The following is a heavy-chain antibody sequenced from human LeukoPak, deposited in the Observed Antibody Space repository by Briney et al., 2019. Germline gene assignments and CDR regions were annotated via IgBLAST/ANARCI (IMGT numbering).Heavy chain of an antibody. Sequence: SETLSLTCVVYGGSFSGYYWSWIRQPPGKGLEWIGEINHSGSTNYNPSLKSRVTISVDTSKNQFSLKLSSVTAADAAVYYCAREPTSGDPDAFDIWGQGTMVTVSS. J-gene: IGHJ3*02. CDR2: INHSGST. D-gene: IGHD3-10*01. CDR3: AREPTSGDPDAFDI. V-gene: IGHV4-34*01. CDR1: GGSFSGYY.